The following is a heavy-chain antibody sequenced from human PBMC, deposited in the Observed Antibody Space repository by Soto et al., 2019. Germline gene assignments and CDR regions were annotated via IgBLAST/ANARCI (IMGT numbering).Heavy chain of an antibody. CDR3: ARWLPRSGFDY. D-gene: IGHD3-10*01. V-gene: IGHV4-34*01. Sequence: SETLSLTCAVYGGSFSGYYWSWIRQPPGKGLEWIGEINHSGSTNYNPSLQSRVTISVDTSKNQFSLKLSSVTAADTAVYYCARWLPRSGFDYWGQGTLVTVSP. CDR2: INHSGST. CDR1: GGSFSGYY. J-gene: IGHJ4*02.